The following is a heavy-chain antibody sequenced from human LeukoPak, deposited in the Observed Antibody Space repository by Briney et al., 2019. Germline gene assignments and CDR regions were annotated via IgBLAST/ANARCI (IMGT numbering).Heavy chain of an antibody. J-gene: IGHJ6*02. Sequence: GGSLRLSCAASGFTFSSYAMHWVRQAPGKGLEWVAVISYDGSNKYYADSVKGRFTISRDNSKNTLYLQMNSLRAEDTAVYYCARGDVAGTGYYYYGMDVWGQGTTVTGSS. D-gene: IGHD6-19*01. CDR2: ISYDGSNK. CDR3: ARGDVAGTGYYYYGMDV. V-gene: IGHV3-30*04. CDR1: GFTFSSYA.